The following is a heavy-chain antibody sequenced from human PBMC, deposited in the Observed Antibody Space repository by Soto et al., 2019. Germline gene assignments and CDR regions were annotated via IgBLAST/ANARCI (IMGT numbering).Heavy chain of an antibody. CDR2: INHSGST. V-gene: IGHV4-34*01. Sequence: SETLSLTCAVYGGSFSGYYWSWIRQPPGKGLEWIGEINHSGSTNYNPSLKSRVTISVDTSKNQFSLKLSSVTAADTAVYYCARSSIAAAYNYYYMDVWGKGTTVTVSS. CDR1: GGSFSGYY. D-gene: IGHD6-13*01. CDR3: ARSSIAAAYNYYYMDV. J-gene: IGHJ6*03.